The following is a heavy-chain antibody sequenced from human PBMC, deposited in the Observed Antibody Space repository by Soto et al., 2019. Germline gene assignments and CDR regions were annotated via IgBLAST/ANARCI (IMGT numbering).Heavy chain of an antibody. CDR3: ERLAIQDSQRFDS. CDR1: GYTFSSYW. V-gene: IGHV5-51*01. CDR2: IYPADSDS. Sequence: GEPLKISCQGSGYTFSSYWIGWVRQMPGKVLEWMGIIYPADSDSRYSPSFQGQVTFSVDKSINTAYLQWRSLKASDTAMYYCERLAIQDSQRFDSWGQGXPVTVYS. D-gene: IGHD2-2*02. J-gene: IGHJ4*02.